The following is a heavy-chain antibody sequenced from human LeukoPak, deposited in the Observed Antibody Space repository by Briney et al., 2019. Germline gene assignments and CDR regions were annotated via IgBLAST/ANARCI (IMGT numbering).Heavy chain of an antibody. D-gene: IGHD3-10*01. V-gene: IGHV4-4*07. CDR3: ARDSGTTGEVRFDP. Sequence: SSETLSFTCTVSGGSISSYWSWIRQPAGKGLEWIGRIYGSGSTNYNPSLKSRVTMSLDTSKNQFSLKLSSVTAADTAVYYCARDSGTTGEVRFDPWGQGTLVTVSS. CDR1: GGSISSY. J-gene: IGHJ5*02. CDR2: IYGSGST.